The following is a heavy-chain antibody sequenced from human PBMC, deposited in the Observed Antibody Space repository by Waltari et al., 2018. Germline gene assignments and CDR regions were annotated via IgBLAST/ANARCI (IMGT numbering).Heavy chain of an antibody. D-gene: IGHD3-16*01. CDR1: GYSFTSYW. CDR3: ARTGGIRFKMNYWYFDL. CDR2: IYPGDSDT. V-gene: IGHV5-51*01. Sequence: EVQLVQSGAEVKKPGASLKISCKGSGYSFTSYWIGCVRQMPGQGLEWMGIIYPGDSDTRYSPSFQGQVTISADKSISTAYLQWSSLKASDTAMYYCARTGGIRFKMNYWYFDLWGRGTLVTVSS. J-gene: IGHJ2*01.